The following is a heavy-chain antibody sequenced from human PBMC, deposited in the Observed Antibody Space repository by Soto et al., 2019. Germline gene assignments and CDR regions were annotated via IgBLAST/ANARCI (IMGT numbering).Heavy chain of an antibody. Sequence: SVKVSCKASGGTFSSYTISWVRQAPGQGLEWMGRIIPILGIANYAQKFQGRVTITADKSTSTAYMELSSLRSEDTAVYYCARDILGSGGSCFSNWGQGTLVTVSS. CDR2: IIPILGIA. CDR1: GGTFSSYT. D-gene: IGHD2-15*01. CDR3: ARDILGSGGSCFSN. J-gene: IGHJ4*02. V-gene: IGHV1-69*04.